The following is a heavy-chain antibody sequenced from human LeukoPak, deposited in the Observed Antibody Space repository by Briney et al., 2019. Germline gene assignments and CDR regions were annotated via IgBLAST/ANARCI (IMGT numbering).Heavy chain of an antibody. V-gene: IGHV1-69*06. Sequence: VSCKASGGTFISYAISWVRQAPGQGGEWMGGIIPIFGTANYAQKFQGRVTITADKSTSTAYMELSSLRSEDTAVYYCARGYCSSTSCYAFDIWGQGTMVTVSS. J-gene: IGHJ3*02. CDR1: GGTFISYA. CDR3: ARGYCSSTSCYAFDI. D-gene: IGHD2-2*01. CDR2: IIPIFGTA.